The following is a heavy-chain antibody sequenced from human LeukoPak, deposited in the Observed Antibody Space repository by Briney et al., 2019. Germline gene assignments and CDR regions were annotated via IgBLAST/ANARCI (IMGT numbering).Heavy chain of an antibody. CDR2: IYNSGST. V-gene: IGHV4-61*01. J-gene: IGHJ4*02. CDR1: GGSVSSSTYY. Sequence: PSEALSLTFTVSGGSVSSSTYYWNWIRQPPGKGLEWIGYIYNSGSTNYNPSFKSRATISADTSRNQFSLKVSFVTAADTAVYYCARGQVGATQLFDYWGQGTLVTVSS. D-gene: IGHD1-26*01. CDR3: ARGQVGATQLFDY.